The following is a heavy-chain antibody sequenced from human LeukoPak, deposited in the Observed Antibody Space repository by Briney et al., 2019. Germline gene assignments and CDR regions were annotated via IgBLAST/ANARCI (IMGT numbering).Heavy chain of an antibody. V-gene: IGHV4-34*01. CDR2: INHSGST. D-gene: IGHD5-18*01. J-gene: IGHJ4*02. Sequence: SETLSLTCAVYGGSFSGSYWTWIRQPPGKGLEWIGEINHSGSTNYNPSLKSRVTISADTSNNQFSLKLKSVTAADTAVYYCARGSRGYSYGYAPTFDYWGQGTLVTVSS. CDR1: GGSFSGSY. CDR3: ARGSRGYSYGYAPTFDY.